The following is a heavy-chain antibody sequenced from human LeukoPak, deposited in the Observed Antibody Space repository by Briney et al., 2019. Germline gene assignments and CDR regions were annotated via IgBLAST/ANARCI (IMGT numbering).Heavy chain of an antibody. CDR3: ARDYYDSSGYYSAGGY. CDR1: GYTFTAYY. J-gene: IGHJ4*02. CDR2: ITPNSGGT. Sequence: ASVNVSCKASGYTFTAYYVHWVRQAPGQGLEWIGWITPNSGGTKYAQKFQGRVTMTRDTSISTAYMELSRLRSGDTAVYYCARDYYDSSGYYSAGGYWGQGTLVTVSS. D-gene: IGHD3-22*01. V-gene: IGHV1-2*02.